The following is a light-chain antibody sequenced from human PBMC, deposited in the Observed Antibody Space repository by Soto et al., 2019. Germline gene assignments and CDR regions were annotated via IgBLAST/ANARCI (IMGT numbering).Light chain of an antibody. CDR1: QSVSSS. Sequence: EIVMTQSPATLSVSPGERATLSCRASQSVSSSLAWYQQKPGQAPRPLIYRASTRATGIPGRFSGGGSGTEFTLTISSLQSEDFAVYYCQQYDNWPLTFGGGTKVEIK. CDR3: QQYDNWPLT. J-gene: IGKJ4*01. CDR2: RAS. V-gene: IGKV3-15*01.